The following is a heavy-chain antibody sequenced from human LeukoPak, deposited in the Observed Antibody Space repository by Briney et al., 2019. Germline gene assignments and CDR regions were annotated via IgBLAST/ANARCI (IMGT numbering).Heavy chain of an antibody. J-gene: IGHJ3*02. V-gene: IGHV4-39*01. Sequence: SETLSLTCTVSGGSISSSSYYWGWIRQPPGKGLEWIGSIYYSGSTYYNPSLKSRVTISVDTSKNQFSLKLSSVTAADTAVYYCATLVRTTDAFDIWDRGTMVTVSS. CDR3: ATLVRTTDAFDI. CDR2: IYYSGST. D-gene: IGHD1-1*01. CDR1: GGSISSSSYY.